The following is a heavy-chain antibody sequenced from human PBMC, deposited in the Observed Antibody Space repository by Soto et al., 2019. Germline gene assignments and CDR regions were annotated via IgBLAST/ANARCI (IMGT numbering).Heavy chain of an antibody. CDR2: ISGSGGST. D-gene: IGHD5-12*01. J-gene: IGHJ1*01. Sequence: GGSLRLSCAASGFTSSSYAMSWVRQAPGKGLEWVSAISGSGGSTYYADSVKGRFTISRDNSKNTLYLQMNSLRAEDTAVYYCANSEYSGYEAPPPEHLPHCGQGTLVPGSS. CDR1: GFTSSSYA. V-gene: IGHV3-23*01. CDR3: ANSEYSGYEAPPPEHLPH.